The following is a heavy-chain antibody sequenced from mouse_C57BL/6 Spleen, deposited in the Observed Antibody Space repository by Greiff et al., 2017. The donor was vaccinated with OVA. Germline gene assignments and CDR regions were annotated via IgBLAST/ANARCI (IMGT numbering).Heavy chain of an antibody. CDR3: ARRFITTVGSYFDY. Sequence: VQLQQPGAELVRPGTSVKLSCKASGYTFTSYWMHWVKQRPGQGLEWIGVIDPSDSYTNYNQKFKGKATLTVDTSSSTAYMQLSSLTSEDSAVYYCARRFITTVGSYFDYWGQGTTLTVSS. D-gene: IGHD1-1*01. CDR1: GYTFTSYW. CDR2: IDPSDSYT. J-gene: IGHJ2*01. V-gene: IGHV1-59*01.